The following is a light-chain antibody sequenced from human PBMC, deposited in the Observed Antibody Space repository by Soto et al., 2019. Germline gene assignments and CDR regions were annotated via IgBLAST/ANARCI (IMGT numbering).Light chain of an antibody. J-gene: IGLJ2*01. V-gene: IGLV2-14*01. Sequence: QSALTQPASVSGSPGQSITISCTGTSSDVGAYSSVSWYQQHPGKAPKLMIYDVSNRPSGVSNRFSGSKSGNTASLTIPGLQAEDESDYYCSSYTNNSPLVFGGGTKLTVL. CDR2: DVS. CDR3: SSYTNNSPLV. CDR1: SSDVGAYSS.